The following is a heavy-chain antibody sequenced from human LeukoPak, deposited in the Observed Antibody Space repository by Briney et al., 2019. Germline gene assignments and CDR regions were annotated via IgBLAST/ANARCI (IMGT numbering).Heavy chain of an antibody. Sequence: HAGGSLRLAWAAAGFTFSSYAMHWVRQAPGKGLEWVAVISYDGRNKYYADSVKGRFTISRDNSKNTLYLQMNSLRAEDTAVYYCARGPERTGVGTRYYYDMDVWGQGTTVTVSS. J-gene: IGHJ6*02. CDR1: GFTFSSYA. V-gene: IGHV3-30*04. D-gene: IGHD2-8*01. CDR3: ARGPERTGVGTRYYYDMDV. CDR2: ISYDGRNK.